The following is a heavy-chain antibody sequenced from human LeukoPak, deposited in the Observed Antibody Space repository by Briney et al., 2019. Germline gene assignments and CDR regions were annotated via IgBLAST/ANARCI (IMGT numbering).Heavy chain of an antibody. V-gene: IGHV3-30-3*01. CDR2: ISYDGSNK. Sequence: GRSLRVSCAAPGFTLSSFAMQAVCQAPGKGLEWVAVISYDGSNKYYTDSVKGRFTISRDNSKNTLYLQMNSLRAEDTAVYYCARDLGPFSVFSGWYGWGAFDIWGQGTMVTVSS. D-gene: IGHD6-19*01. CDR3: ARDLGPFSVFSGWYGWGAFDI. CDR1: GFTLSSFA. J-gene: IGHJ3*02.